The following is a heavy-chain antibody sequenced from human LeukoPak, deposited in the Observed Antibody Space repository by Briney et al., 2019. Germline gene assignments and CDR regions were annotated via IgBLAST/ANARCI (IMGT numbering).Heavy chain of an antibody. V-gene: IGHV3-7*01. CDR1: GFTFSSYG. D-gene: IGHD3-16*02. J-gene: IGHJ4*02. Sequence: GGSLRLSCAASGFTFSSYGMHWVRQAPGKGLEWVANIKQDGSEKYYVDSVKGRFTISRDNAKNSLYLQMNSLRAEDTAVYYCARADYDYVWGSYRQYYFDSWGQGTLVTVSS. CDR3: ARADYDYVWGSYRQYYFDS. CDR2: IKQDGSEK.